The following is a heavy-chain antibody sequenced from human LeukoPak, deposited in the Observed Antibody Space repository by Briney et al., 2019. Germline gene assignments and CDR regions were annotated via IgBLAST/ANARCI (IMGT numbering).Heavy chain of an antibody. Sequence: PGGSLRLSCAASGFTFSTYGMHWVRQAPGKGLEWVALISDDGSKKYYADSVKGRFTISRDNSKNTLYLQMNSLRAEDTAVYYCAGGYSSSRYTGYDYWGQGTLVTVSS. V-gene: IGHV3-30*03. CDR1: GFTFSTYG. J-gene: IGHJ4*02. D-gene: IGHD6-13*01. CDR2: ISDDGSKK. CDR3: AGGYSSSRYTGYDY.